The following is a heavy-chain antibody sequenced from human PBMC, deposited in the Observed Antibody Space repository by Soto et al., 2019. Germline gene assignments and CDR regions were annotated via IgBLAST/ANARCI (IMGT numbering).Heavy chain of an antibody. D-gene: IGHD6-13*01. CDR1: GGTFSSYA. Sequence: SVKVSCKASGGTFSSYAISWVRQAPGQGLEWMGGIIPIFGTANYAQKFQGRVTITADKSTSTAYMELSSLRSEDTAVYYCARDKAAAGTHWFDPWGQGTLVTVSS. V-gene: IGHV1-69*06. J-gene: IGHJ5*02. CDR2: IIPIFGTA. CDR3: ARDKAAAGTHWFDP.